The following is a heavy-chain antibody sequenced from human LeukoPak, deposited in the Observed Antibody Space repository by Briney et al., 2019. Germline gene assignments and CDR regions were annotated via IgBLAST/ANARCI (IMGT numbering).Heavy chain of an antibody. CDR2: ISYDGSNK. D-gene: IGHD3-3*01. CDR3: ARDRVWSWQLDSAEYFQH. CDR1: GFIFSSYA. Sequence: PGGSLRLSCAASGFIFSSYAMSWVRQAPGKGLEWVAVISYDGSNKYYADSVKGRFTISRDNSKNTLYLQMNSLRAEDTAVYYCARDRVWSWQLDSAEYFQHWGQGTLVTVSS. J-gene: IGHJ1*01. V-gene: IGHV3-30*04.